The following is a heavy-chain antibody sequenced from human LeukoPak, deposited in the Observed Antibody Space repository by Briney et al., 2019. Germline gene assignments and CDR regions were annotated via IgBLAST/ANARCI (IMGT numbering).Heavy chain of an antibody. D-gene: IGHD3-22*01. V-gene: IGHV4-38-2*02. J-gene: IGHJ4*02. CDR1: GYSISSGYY. Sequence: SETLSLTCTVSGYSISSGYYWGWIRQPPGKGLEWIGSIYHSGSTYYNPSLKSRVTISVGTSKNQFSLKLSSVTAADTAVYYCARVSDWDSSGYIDYWGQGTLVTVSS. CDR3: ARVSDWDSSGYIDY. CDR2: IYHSGST.